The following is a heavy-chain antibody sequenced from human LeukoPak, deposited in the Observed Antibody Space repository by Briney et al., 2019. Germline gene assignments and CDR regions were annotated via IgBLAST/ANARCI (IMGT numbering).Heavy chain of an antibody. CDR3: ARDSSGLNWFDP. CDR1: GFTFSSYG. CDR2: IWYDGSNK. D-gene: IGHD3-22*01. J-gene: IGHJ5*02. V-gene: IGHV3-33*01. Sequence: PGRSLRLSCAASGFTFSSYGMHWVRQAPGKGLEWVAVIWYDGSNKYYADSVKGRFTISRDNSKNTLYLQMNSLGAEDTAVYYCARDSSGLNWFDPWGQGTLVTVSS.